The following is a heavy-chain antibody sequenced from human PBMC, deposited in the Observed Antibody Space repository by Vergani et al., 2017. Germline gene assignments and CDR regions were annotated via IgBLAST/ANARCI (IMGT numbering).Heavy chain of an antibody. CDR3: ARIAGGNYYYYYGMDV. Sequence: QVQLQESGPGLVKPSQTLSLTCTVSGGSISSGGYYWSWIRQHPGKGLEWIGYIYYSGSTYYNPSLKSRVTISVDTSKNQFSLKLSSVTAADTAVYYCARIAGGNYYYYYGMDVWGQGTTVTVSS. CDR1: GGSISSGGYY. CDR2: IYYSGST. D-gene: IGHD6-13*01. V-gene: IGHV4-31*03. J-gene: IGHJ6*02.